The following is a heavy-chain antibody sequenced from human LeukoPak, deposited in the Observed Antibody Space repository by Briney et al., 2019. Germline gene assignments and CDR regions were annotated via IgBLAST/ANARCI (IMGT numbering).Heavy chain of an antibody. Sequence: GASVKVSCKASGYTFTSYGISWVRQAPGQGREWMGWISAYNGNTNYAQKLQGRVTMTTDTSTSTAYMELRSLRSDYTAEYYCARVTAGYYYTDAWGKGTSVTVSS. CDR3: ARVTAGYYYTDA. CDR1: GYTFTSYG. D-gene: IGHD2-21*02. V-gene: IGHV1-18*01. CDR2: ISAYNGNT. J-gene: IGHJ6*03.